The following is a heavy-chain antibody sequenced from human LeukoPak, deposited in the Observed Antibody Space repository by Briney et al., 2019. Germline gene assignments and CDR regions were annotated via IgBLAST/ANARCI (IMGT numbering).Heavy chain of an antibody. V-gene: IGHV3-33*08. J-gene: IGHJ4*02. D-gene: IGHD6-19*01. CDR2: IWYDGGKK. CDR1: GFSFSSHN. CDR3: AREAYSSAWCGDY. Sequence: PGGSLRLSCAASGFSFSSHNMNWVRQAPGKGLEWVALIWYDGGKKFYTDSVKGRFTISRDNSKSTLYLEVNSLRAEDTATYYCAREAYSSAWCGDYWGQGTLVTVSS.